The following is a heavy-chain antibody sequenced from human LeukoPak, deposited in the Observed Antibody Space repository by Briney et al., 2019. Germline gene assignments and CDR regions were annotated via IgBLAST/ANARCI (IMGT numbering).Heavy chain of an antibody. CDR1: GGSISSSSYY. Sequence: SETLSLTCTVSGGSISSSSYYWGWIRQPPGKGLEWIGEINHSGSTNYNPSLKSRVTISVDTSKNQFSLKLSSVTAADTAVYYCARRGTGYYYDSSGYYRPWGFDYWGQGTLVTVSS. CDR2: INHSGST. CDR3: ARRGTGYYYDSSGYYRPWGFDY. V-gene: IGHV4-39*07. J-gene: IGHJ4*02. D-gene: IGHD3-22*01.